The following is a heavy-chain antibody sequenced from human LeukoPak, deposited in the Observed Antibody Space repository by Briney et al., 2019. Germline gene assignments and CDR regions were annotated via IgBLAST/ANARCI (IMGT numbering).Heavy chain of an antibody. Sequence: ASVKVSCKASGGTFSSYAISWVRQAPGQGLEWMGGIIPIFGTANYAQKFQGRVTITADESTSTAYVELSSLRSEDTAVYYCARLPSGPLAAAGTGYWGQGTLVTVSS. CDR2: IIPIFGTA. D-gene: IGHD6-13*01. CDR3: ARLPSGPLAAAGTGY. CDR1: GGTFSSYA. V-gene: IGHV1-69*01. J-gene: IGHJ4*02.